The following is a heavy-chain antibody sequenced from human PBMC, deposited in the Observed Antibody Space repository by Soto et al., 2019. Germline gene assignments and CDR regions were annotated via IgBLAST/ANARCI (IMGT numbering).Heavy chain of an antibody. Sequence: ASVKVSCKASGYTFTSYAMHWVRQAPGQRLEWMGWINAGNGNTKYSQKFQGRVTITRDTSASTAYMELSSLRAEDTAVYYCAKDNNWNDMVPIDYWGQGTLVTVSS. CDR1: GYTFTSYA. CDR2: INAGNGNT. CDR3: AKDNNWNDMVPIDY. D-gene: IGHD1-20*01. V-gene: IGHV1-3*01. J-gene: IGHJ4*02.